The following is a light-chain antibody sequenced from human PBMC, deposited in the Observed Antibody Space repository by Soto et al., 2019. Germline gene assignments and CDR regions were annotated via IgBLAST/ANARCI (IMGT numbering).Light chain of an antibody. V-gene: IGKV1-39*01. CDR2: AAS. CDR3: QQYSTYPWT. Sequence: IQMTQSPSSLFASVVDRVTITCRASQSIASYLSWYQQKPGKAPNLLIYAASNLESGVPLRFSGSGSGTEFTLTISSLQPDDFATYYCQQYSTYPWTFGQGTKV. CDR1: QSIASY. J-gene: IGKJ1*01.